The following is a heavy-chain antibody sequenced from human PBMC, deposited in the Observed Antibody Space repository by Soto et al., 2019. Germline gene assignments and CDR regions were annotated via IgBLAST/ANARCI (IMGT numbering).Heavy chain of an antibody. CDR2: ISNDGSDT. CDR1: GFTFSTYG. D-gene: IGHD2-21*02. J-gene: IGHJ4*02. CDR3: ARDGLMGVTNLAAD. Sequence: QVQLVESGGGVVQPGRSLRLSCAASGFTFSTYGMHWVRQAPGKGLEWVAVISNDGSDTYYADSVKGRFTISRDNSKNTLYVQMNSLSAEDTAAYYCARDGLMGVTNLAADWGQGTLVTVSS. V-gene: IGHV3-30*03.